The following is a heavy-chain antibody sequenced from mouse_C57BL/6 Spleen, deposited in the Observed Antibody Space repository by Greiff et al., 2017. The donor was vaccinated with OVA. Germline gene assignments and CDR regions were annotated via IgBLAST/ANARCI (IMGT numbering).Heavy chain of an antibody. J-gene: IGHJ2*01. CDR1: GYAFSSSW. Sequence: QVQLKESGPELVKPGASVKISCKASGYAFSSSWMNWVKQRPGKGLEWIGRIYPGDGDTNYNGKFKGKATLTADKSSSTAYMQLSSLTSEDSAVYFCAREDFTTVPFDYWGQGTTLTVSS. CDR2: IYPGDGDT. CDR3: AREDFTTVPFDY. D-gene: IGHD1-1*01. V-gene: IGHV1-82*01.